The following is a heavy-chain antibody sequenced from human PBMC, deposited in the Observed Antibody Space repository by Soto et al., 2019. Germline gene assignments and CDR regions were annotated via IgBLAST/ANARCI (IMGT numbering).Heavy chain of an antibody. J-gene: IGHJ6*02. Sequence: EVELVESGGGLVQAGGSLRFSCGVSGFTSSDHYMDWVRQAPGKGLEWVGRTANKRSRYTTEYAASVKGRFIISSDDSKHSVYLQMNSLKIEDTAVYYCARAGFGHGLDVWGQGTTVTVSS. D-gene: IGHD3-16*01. CDR2: TANKRSRYTT. CDR1: GFTSSDHY. V-gene: IGHV3-72*01. CDR3: ARAGFGHGLDV.